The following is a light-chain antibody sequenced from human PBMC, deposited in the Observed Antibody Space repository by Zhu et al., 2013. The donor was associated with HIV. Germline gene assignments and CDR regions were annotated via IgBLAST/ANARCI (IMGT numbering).Light chain of an antibody. CDR3: QQYNHWPLG. CDR2: DTS. Sequence: EIVLTQSPATLSLSPGERATLSCRASQSVRNLLTWYQQKPGQAPRLLMYDTSNRATGIPARFSGSGSGTDFTLIISTLQSEDVAVYYCQQYNHWPLGFGQGTKVEIK. CDR1: QSVRNL. V-gene: IGKV3-11*01. J-gene: IGKJ1*01.